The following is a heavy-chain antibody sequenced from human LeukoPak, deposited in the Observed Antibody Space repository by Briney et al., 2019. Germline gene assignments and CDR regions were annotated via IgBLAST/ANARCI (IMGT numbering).Heavy chain of an antibody. V-gene: IGHV4-61*09. D-gene: IGHD5-24*01. CDR3: ARGRDGYNFLNRGEYYYFDY. CDR1: GYSISSGYY. CDR2: IYTSGST. Sequence: PSETLSLTCTVSGYSISSGYYWSWIRPPAGKGLEWIGHIYTSGSTIYNPSLKSRVTISIDTSENQFSLKLSSVTAADTAVYYCARGRDGYNFLNRGEYYYFDYWGQGILVTVSS. J-gene: IGHJ4*02.